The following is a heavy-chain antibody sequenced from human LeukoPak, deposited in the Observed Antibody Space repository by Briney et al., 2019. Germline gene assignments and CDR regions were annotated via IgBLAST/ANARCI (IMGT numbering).Heavy chain of an antibody. CDR1: GYTFINYY. Sequence: ASVKVSCKASGYTFINYYMHWVRQAPGQGLEWMGIINPSGGSTSYAQKFQGRVTMTRDTSTSTVYMELSSLRSEDTAVYYCARATGIAVTFDYWGQGTLVTVSS. D-gene: IGHD6-19*01. J-gene: IGHJ4*02. V-gene: IGHV1-46*01. CDR2: INPSGGST. CDR3: ARATGIAVTFDY.